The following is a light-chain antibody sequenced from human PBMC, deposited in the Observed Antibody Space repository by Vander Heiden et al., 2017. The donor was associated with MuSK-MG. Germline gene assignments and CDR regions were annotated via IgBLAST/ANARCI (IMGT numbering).Light chain of an antibody. CDR3: QSYDSSLRAWV. CDR2: GDN. CDR1: SSNIGAGYN. Sequence: QSVLTQPPSVSGAPGQRVTISCTGSSSNIGAGYNVHWYQQLPGTAPNLFIYGDNNRPSGVPDRFSASKSGASASPAISGLQADDEADYYCQSYDSSLRAWVFGGGTKLTVL. J-gene: IGLJ3*02. V-gene: IGLV1-40*01.